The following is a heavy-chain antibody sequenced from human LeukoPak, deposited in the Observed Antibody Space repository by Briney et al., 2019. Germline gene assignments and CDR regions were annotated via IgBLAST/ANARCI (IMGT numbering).Heavy chain of an antibody. CDR2: INGDESTT. J-gene: IGHJ4*02. CDR1: GFTFSNYW. Sequence: GGSLRLSCVASGFTFSNYWMHWVRQAPEKGLVWISRINGDESTTDYADSVKGRFTISRDNAKNTLYLQMNTLGAEDASLYYCARGFRWGFDYWGQGILVTVSS. V-gene: IGHV3-74*01. CDR3: ARGFRWGFDY. D-gene: IGHD4-23*01.